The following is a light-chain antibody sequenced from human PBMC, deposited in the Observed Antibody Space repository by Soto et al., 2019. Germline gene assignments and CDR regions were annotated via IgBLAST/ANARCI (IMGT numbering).Light chain of an antibody. CDR2: AAS. V-gene: IGKV1-39*01. CDR3: QQIYSTPIT. J-gene: IGKJ4*01. Sequence: IQMTQSPSSLPAAVGCRVTITLLSSQSISTYLSWYKQKPGKAPEALIYAASSLQSGVPSRFSGSGYGTDFTLTISSLQPEDFATYYCQQIYSTPITFGGGTKVDIK. CDR1: QSISTY.